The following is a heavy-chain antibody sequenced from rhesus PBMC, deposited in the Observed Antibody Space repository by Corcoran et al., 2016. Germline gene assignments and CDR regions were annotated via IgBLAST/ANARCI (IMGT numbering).Heavy chain of an antibody. CDR3: ASGPIVVVFTADMGGLFDV. Sequence: QLQLQESGPGLVKPSETLSVTCAVSGGSISSSYWSWIRQAPGKGLEWIGYIYGSGSITNYNPSLKSRATLSVDTSKNQLSLKLSSVTAADQAVYYCASGPIVVVFTADMGGLFDVWGPGVLVTVSS. CDR2: IYGSGSIT. V-gene: IGHV4-169*02. CDR1: GGSISSSY. J-gene: IGHJ5-1*01. D-gene: IGHD2-27*01.